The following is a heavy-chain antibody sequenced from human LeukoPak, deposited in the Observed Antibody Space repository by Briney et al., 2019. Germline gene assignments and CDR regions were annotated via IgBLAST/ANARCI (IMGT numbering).Heavy chain of an antibody. CDR3: ARDRKLPRSHSYYFDY. D-gene: IGHD2-15*01. Sequence: QPGGSLRLSCAASGFTFSDSTMHWVRQASGKGLEWVGRIRNKANNYATAYATSVKGRFTLSRDDSKNTAYLQMNSLRAEDTAVYYCARDRKLPRSHSYYFDYWGQGTLVTVSS. CDR2: IRNKANNYAT. CDR1: GFTFSDST. J-gene: IGHJ4*02. V-gene: IGHV3-73*01.